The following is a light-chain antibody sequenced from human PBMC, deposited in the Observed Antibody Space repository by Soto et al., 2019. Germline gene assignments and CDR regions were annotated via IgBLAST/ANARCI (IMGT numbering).Light chain of an antibody. CDR1: QSVSSN. V-gene: IGKV3-15*01. Sequence: EIVMTQSPATLSVSPGERATLSCRASQSVSSNLACYQQKPGQAPRLLIYGASTRATGIPARFSGSGSGTEFTLTISSLQSEDFAVYDWQQYNNWPPYTFGQGTKLEIK. CDR2: GAS. J-gene: IGKJ2*01. CDR3: QQYNNWPPYT.